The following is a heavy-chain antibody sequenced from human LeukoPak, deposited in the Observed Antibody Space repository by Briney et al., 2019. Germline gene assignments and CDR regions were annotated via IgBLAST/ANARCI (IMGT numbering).Heavy chain of an antibody. Sequence: SETLSLTCTVSGGSISSSSYYWGWIRQPPGKGLEWIGSIYYSGSTYYNPSLKSRVTISVDTSKNQFSLKLSSVTAADTAVYYCARHRGYCSSTSCYTVYFDYWGQGTLVTVSS. CDR2: IYYSGST. CDR3: ARHRGYCSSTSCYTVYFDY. J-gene: IGHJ4*02. D-gene: IGHD2-2*02. CDR1: GGSISSSSYY. V-gene: IGHV4-39*01.